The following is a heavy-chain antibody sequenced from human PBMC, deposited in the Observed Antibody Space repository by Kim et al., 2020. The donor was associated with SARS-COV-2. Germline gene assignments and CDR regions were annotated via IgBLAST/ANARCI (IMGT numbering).Heavy chain of an antibody. CDR1: GYTFTDLS. V-gene: IGHV1-24*01. CDR3: ATALTGGGVLVMPLDY. CDR2: FDPENGET. J-gene: IGHJ4*02. Sequence: ASVKVSCKVSGYTFTDLSMHWVRQAPGKGLEWMGGFDPENGETIYAQKFQGRVTMTEDTSTDTAYMELSSLRSEDTAVYYCATALTGGGVLVMPLDYWGQGTLVTVSS. D-gene: IGHD3-16*01.